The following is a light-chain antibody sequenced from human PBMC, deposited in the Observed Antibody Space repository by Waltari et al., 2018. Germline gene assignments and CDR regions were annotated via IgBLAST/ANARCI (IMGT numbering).Light chain of an antibody. CDR1: QSVSSY. J-gene: IGKJ2*03. V-gene: IGKV3-11*01. Sequence: VILTQSPATLSLSPGERATLSCRASQSVSSYLAWYQQKPGQAPRLLIYDESSRATGIPDRFSGSGCGTELTVTISSLEPEDVGVYHCYQHSRGYSFGQGTKVEIK. CDR2: DES. CDR3: YQHSRGYS.